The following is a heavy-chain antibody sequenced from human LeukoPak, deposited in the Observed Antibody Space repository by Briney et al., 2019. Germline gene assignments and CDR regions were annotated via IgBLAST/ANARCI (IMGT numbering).Heavy chain of an antibody. CDR3: ARRSGSGNYYYFDY. CDR1: GFTFGSYA. CDR2: ISGNSDNI. J-gene: IGHJ4*02. D-gene: IGHD3-10*01. Sequence: PGGSLRLSCAASGFTFGSYAMSWVRQAPGKGLEWVSSISGNSDNIYYADSVKGRFTISRDYSTNTLYLEMNSLRTEDTALYYCARRSGSGNYYYFDYWGQGTLVTVSS. V-gene: IGHV3-23*01.